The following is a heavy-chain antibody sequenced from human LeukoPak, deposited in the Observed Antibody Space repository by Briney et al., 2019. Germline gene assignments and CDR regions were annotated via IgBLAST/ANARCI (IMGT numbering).Heavy chain of an antibody. Sequence: KGXXGXAVISDDGRTEYYADSVKGRFTISRDNSKNTLSLQMNSLRDDDTAVFYCTKEGATGSRYNFDCWGQGTLVTVSS. CDR3: TKEGATGSRYNFDC. CDR2: ISDDGRTE. V-gene: IGHV3-30*18. J-gene: IGHJ4*02. D-gene: IGHD2-15*01.